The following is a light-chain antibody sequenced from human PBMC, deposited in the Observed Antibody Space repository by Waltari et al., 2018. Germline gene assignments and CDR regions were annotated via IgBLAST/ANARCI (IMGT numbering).Light chain of an antibody. V-gene: IGKV3-15*01. CDR3: QQYNNWPPTT. J-gene: IGKJ5*01. CDR1: QTVSSY. Sequence: ETVMTQSPATLSVSPGERATLSCRASQTVSSYLAWYQQKPGQAPRLLIYGASTRATGIPARFSGSGSGTEFTLTISSLQSEDFAVYYCQQYNNWPPTTFGQGTRLEIK. CDR2: GAS.